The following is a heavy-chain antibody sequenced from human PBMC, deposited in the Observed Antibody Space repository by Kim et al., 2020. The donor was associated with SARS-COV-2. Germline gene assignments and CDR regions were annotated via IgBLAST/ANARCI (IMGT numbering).Heavy chain of an antibody. D-gene: IGHD6-19*01. Sequence: GGSLRLSCAASGFTFSSYGMHWVRQAPGKGLEWVAVISYDGSNKYYADSVKGRFTISRDNSKNTLYLQMNSLRAEDTAVYYCAKVTPRYGTVAAPYFDYWGQGTLVTVSS. CDR1: GFTFSSYG. CDR3: AKVTPRYGTVAAPYFDY. CDR2: ISYDGSNK. V-gene: IGHV3-30*18. J-gene: IGHJ4*02.